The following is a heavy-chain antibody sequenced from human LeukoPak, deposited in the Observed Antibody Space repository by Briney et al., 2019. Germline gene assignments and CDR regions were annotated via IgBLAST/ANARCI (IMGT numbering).Heavy chain of an antibody. CDR3: ARVTYYYGSGSYYAPKRDY. J-gene: IGHJ4*02. Sequence: SETLSLTCAVYGGSFSGYYWSWIRQPPGKGLEWIGEINHSGCTNYNPSPKSRVTLSVDTSKNQFSLTLSSVTAADTAVYYCARVTYYYGSGSYYAPKRDYWGQGTLVTVSS. V-gene: IGHV4-34*01. CDR2: INHSGCT. D-gene: IGHD3-10*01. CDR1: GGSFSGYY.